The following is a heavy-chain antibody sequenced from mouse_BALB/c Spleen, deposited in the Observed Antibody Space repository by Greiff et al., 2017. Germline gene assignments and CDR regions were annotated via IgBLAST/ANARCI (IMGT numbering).Heavy chain of an antibody. CDR1: GYTFTSYW. J-gene: IGHJ2*01. CDR2: IDPSDSYT. Sequence: QVHVKQSGAELVKPGASVKLSCKASGYTFTSYWMHWVKQRPGQGLEWIGEIDPSDSYTNYNQKFKGKATLTVDKSSSTAYMQLSSLTSEDSAVYYCARERDYWGQGTTLTVSS. CDR3: ARERDY. V-gene: IGHV1-69*02.